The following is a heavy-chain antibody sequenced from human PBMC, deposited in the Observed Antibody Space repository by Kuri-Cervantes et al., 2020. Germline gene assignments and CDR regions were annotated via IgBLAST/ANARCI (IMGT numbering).Heavy chain of an antibody. CDR2: INAGNGNT. J-gene: IGHJ6*03. D-gene: IGHD1-7*01. CDR3: ARELPIGWNYAGYYMDV. V-gene: IGHV1-3*01. CDR1: GYTFTSYA. Sequence: ASVKVSCKASGYTFTSYAMNWVRQAPGQRLEWMGWINAGNGNTKYSQKFQGRVTITRDTSASTAYMELSSLRSEDTAVYYCARELPIGWNYAGYYMDVWGKGTTVTVSS.